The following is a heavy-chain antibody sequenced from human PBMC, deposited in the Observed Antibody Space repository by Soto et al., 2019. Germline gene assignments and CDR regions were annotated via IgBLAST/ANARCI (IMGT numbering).Heavy chain of an antibody. CDR1: GFTFSSDG. CDR3: AKDGLTGSNYFDYYYMDV. V-gene: IGHV3-30*18. CDR2: ISYDGSNK. J-gene: IGHJ6*03. D-gene: IGHD3-9*01. Sequence: QVQLVESGGGVVQPGRSLRLSCAASGFTFSSDGMHCVRQAPGTGLAWVADISYDGSNKYYADSVKGRFTISRDNSKNTLYLQRNSLRAEDTAVYYCAKDGLTGSNYFDYYYMDVWGKGTTVTVSS.